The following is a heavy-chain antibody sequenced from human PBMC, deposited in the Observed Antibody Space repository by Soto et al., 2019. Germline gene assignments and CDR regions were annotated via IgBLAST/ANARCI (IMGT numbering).Heavy chain of an antibody. CDR1: GGTFSTYA. D-gene: IGHD3-22*01. CDR2: IIPILGTA. Sequence: QVKLVQSGAEVKKSGSSMNVSCKASGGTFSTYAISWVRQAPGQGLERIGGIIPILGTAKYAQKFQGRVTITADESTSTAYMELSSLRYDDTAVYYCARADYYDSRGSYYAAFDYWGQGTLVTVSS. V-gene: IGHV1-69*01. J-gene: IGHJ4*02. CDR3: ARADYYDSRGSYYAAFDY.